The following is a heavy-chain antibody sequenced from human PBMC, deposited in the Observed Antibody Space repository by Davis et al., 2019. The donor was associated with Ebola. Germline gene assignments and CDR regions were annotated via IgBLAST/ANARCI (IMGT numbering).Heavy chain of an antibody. CDR2: IADDGKRQ. CDR1: GFTFNNYA. V-gene: IGHV3-30*03. D-gene: IGHD3-3*02. J-gene: IGHJ4*02. Sequence: PGGSLRLSCVASGFTFNNYAMHWVRQTPDKGLEWVARIADDGKRQKYADSIKGRFTISRDTSKNMVYLQMSSLRDEDTAFYYCARDQANILGIDFWGRGALVTVSS. CDR3: ARDQANILGIDF.